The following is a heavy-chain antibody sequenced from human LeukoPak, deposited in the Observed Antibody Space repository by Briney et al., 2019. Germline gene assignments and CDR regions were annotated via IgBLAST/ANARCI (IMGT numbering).Heavy chain of an antibody. V-gene: IGHV3-30*02. Sequence: GGSLRLSCAASGFIFPDYGMHWVRQAPGKGLEWLTFIRYEGSDKYYADSVEGRYTISRDNYKNTLHVEMNTVTYRDTRVFYCANEGTASRPSDRDLWGRGILVSLSS. CDR2: IRYEGSDK. CDR3: ANEGTASRPSDRDL. J-gene: IGHJ5*02. D-gene: IGHD1/OR15-1a*01. CDR1: GFIFPDYG.